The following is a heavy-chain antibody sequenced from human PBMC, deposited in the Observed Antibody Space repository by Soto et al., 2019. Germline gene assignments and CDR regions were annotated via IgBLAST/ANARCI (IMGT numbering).Heavy chain of an antibody. CDR1: GLTISNAW. V-gene: IGHV3-15*07. CDR2: IKTNTEGGTT. Sequence: EVQLVESGGGFIYPGGSLRLSCAASGLTISNAWMNWVRQAPGKGLEWVGRIKTNTEGGTTDYAAAVKGRFTVSRDDSKNTLSLQMTSLKTADTAVYYCTTGSAVGVWGQGTTVTVSS. J-gene: IGHJ6*02. CDR3: TTGSAVGV.